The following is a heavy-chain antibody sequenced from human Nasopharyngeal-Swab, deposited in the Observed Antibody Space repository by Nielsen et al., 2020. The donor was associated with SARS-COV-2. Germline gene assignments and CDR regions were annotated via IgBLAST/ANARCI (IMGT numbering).Heavy chain of an antibody. D-gene: IGHD1-26*01. J-gene: IGHJ4*02. CDR2: ISSSGSTI. V-gene: IGHV3-48*03. CDR3: ARGRARIVGATDFDY. CDR1: GFTFSSYE. Sequence: GESLKISCAASGFTFSSYEMNWVRQAPGKGLEWVSYISSSGSTIYYADSVKGRFTISRDNAKNSLYLQMNGLRAEDTAVYYCARGRARIVGATDFDYWGQGTLVTVSS.